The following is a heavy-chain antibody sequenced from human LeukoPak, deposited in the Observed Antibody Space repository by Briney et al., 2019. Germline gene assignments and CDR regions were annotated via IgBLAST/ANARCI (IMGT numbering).Heavy chain of an antibody. V-gene: IGHV3-9*01. CDR3: AKDAGPYWFDP. CDR2: ISWNSGSI. CDR1: GFTFDDYA. D-gene: IGHD3-10*01. Sequence: GGSLRLSCAASGFTFDDYAMHWVRQAPGKGLEWVSGISWNSGSIGYADSVKGRFTISRDNAKNSLYLQMNSLRAEDTAVYYCAKDAGPYWFDPWGQGTLVTVSS. J-gene: IGHJ5*02.